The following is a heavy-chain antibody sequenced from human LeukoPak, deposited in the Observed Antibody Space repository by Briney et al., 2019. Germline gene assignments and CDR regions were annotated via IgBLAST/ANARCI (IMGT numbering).Heavy chain of an antibody. D-gene: IGHD6-19*01. J-gene: IGHJ4*02. V-gene: IGHV4-34*01. CDR1: GGSFSGYY. Sequence: SETLSLTCAVYGGSFSGYYWSWIRQPPGKGLEWIGEINHSGSTNYNPSLKSRVTISVDTSKNQFSLKLSSVTAADTAVYYCARNPRGWYGSIDYWGQGTLVTVSS. CDR2: INHSGST. CDR3: ARNPRGWYGSIDY.